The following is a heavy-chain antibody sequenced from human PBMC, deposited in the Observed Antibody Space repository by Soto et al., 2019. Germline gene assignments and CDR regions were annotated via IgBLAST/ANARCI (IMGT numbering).Heavy chain of an antibody. Sequence: QITLKESGPTLVKPTQTLTLTCTFSGFSLSTSGVGVGWIRQPPGKALEWLALIYWDDDKRYSPSLKSRLTITKDTSKNQVVITMTNMDPVDTATYYCAHVTYSSSPAPSYYYYMDVWGKGTTVTVSS. V-gene: IGHV2-5*02. CDR2: IYWDDDK. CDR3: AHVTYSSSPAPSYYYYMDV. CDR1: GFSLSTSGVG. J-gene: IGHJ6*03. D-gene: IGHD6-6*01.